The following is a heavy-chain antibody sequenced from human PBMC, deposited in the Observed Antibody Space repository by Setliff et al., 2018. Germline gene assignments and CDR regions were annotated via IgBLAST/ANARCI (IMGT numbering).Heavy chain of an antibody. D-gene: IGHD5-12*01. J-gene: IGHJ4*02. Sequence: PSETLSLTCTVSGASFSTNYWNWIRQTPGKGLEWIGHVCYSGTANYNPSLKSRVTILVDTSKNQFSLRLSSVTAADTAVYYCARGGTYRYFDYWGQGTLVTVSS. CDR3: ARGGTYRYFDY. CDR1: GASFSTNY. CDR2: VCYSGTA. V-gene: IGHV4-59*01.